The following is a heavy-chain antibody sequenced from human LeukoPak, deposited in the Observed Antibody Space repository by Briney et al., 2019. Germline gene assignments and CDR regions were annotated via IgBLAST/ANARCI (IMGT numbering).Heavy chain of an antibody. D-gene: IGHD4-17*01. J-gene: IGHJ4*02. CDR1: GGSISSSSYY. Sequence: SETLSLTCTVSGGSISSSSYYWGWIRQPPGKGLEWIGSIYYSGSTYYNPSLKSRVTISVDTSKNQFSLKLSSVSAADTAVYYCARFPYGDYEGGFDYWGQGTLVTVSS. CDR3: ARFPYGDYEGGFDY. CDR2: IYYSGST. V-gene: IGHV4-39*01.